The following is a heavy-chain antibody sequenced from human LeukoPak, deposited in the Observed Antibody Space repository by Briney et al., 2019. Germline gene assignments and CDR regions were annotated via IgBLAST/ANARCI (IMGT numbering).Heavy chain of an antibody. J-gene: IGHJ2*01. CDR1: GGSIGSGDYY. CDR3: ARGRVGKVAAAGGSNYWYFDL. CDR2: IYYSGST. Sequence: PSQTLSLTCTVSGGSIGSGDYYWSWIRQPPGKGLEWIGYIYYSGSTYYNPSLKSRVTISVDTSKNQFSLKLSSVTAADTAVYYCARGRVGKVAAAGGSNYWYFDLWGRGTLVTVSS. D-gene: IGHD6-13*01. V-gene: IGHV4-30-4*01.